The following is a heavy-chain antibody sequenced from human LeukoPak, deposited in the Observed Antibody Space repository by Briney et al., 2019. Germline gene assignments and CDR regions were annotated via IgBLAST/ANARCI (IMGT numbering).Heavy chain of an antibody. V-gene: IGHV1-2*02. Sequence: ASVKVSCKASGYTFTDYYMHWVRQAPGQGLEWMGWINPNSGGTKYAQKLQGRVTMTRDTSISTAYMEVSRLRSDDTAVYYCAREGITGTNVNNWLDPWGQGTLVTVSS. J-gene: IGHJ5*02. CDR1: GYTFTDYY. CDR2: INPNSGGT. CDR3: AREGITGTNVNNWLDP. D-gene: IGHD1-20*01.